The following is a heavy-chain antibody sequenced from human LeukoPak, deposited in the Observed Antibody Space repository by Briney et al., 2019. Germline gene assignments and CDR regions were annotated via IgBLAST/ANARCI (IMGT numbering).Heavy chain of an antibody. D-gene: IGHD2-2*01. J-gene: IGHJ4*02. Sequence: GGSLRLSCAASGFTFSSYEMNWVRQAPGKGLEWVSFISSSGAAIYYADSVKGRFTISRDNAKNSLYLQMDSLRAEDTAVYYCARDGEGYCSSTSCYYAPFDYWGQGTLVSVSS. CDR1: GFTFSSYE. V-gene: IGHV3-48*03. CDR3: ARDGEGYCSSTSCYYAPFDY. CDR2: ISSSGAAI.